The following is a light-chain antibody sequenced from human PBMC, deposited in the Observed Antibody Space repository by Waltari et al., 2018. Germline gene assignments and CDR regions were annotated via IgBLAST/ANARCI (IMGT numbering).Light chain of an antibody. CDR2: EDT. CDR3: YSGDDSGNQEV. V-gene: IGLV3-10*01. J-gene: IGLJ2*01. Sequence: SYELTQPPSVSVSPGQPARNTCSGDAFPKKQVSWYQQKSGQAPVLVIYEDTERPSGIPERFSGSSSGTMATLTISGAQVEDEADYYCYSGDDSGNQEVFGGGTKLTVL. CDR1: AFPKKQ.